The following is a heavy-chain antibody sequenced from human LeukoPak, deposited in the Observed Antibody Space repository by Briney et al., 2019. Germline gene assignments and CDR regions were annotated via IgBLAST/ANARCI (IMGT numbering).Heavy chain of an antibody. CDR3: ARDNAITATGSLYGMDV. CDR1: GGTFSSYA. J-gene: IGHJ6*02. D-gene: IGHD6-13*01. Sequence: SVKVSCKASGGTFSSYAISWVRQAPGQGLEWMGGIIPIFGTANYAQKFQGRVTITTDESTSTAYMELSSLRSEDTAVYYCARDNAITATGSLYGMDVWGQGTTVTVSS. CDR2: IIPIFGTA. V-gene: IGHV1-69*05.